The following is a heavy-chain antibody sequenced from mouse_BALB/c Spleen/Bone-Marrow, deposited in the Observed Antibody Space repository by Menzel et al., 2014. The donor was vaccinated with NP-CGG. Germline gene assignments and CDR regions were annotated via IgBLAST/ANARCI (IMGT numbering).Heavy chain of an antibody. CDR2: IRNKANGYTT. D-gene: IGHD1-1*01. CDR3: ARDGVYGSSYWYFDV. V-gene: IGHV7-3*02. Sequence: EVMLVESGGGLVQPGGSLRLSCATTGFTFTEYYMSWVRQPPGKALEWLGFIRNKANGYTTEYSASVKGRFTISRGNSQSILYLQTYTLRAEDSATYYCARDGVYGSSYWYFDVWGAGTTVTVSS. J-gene: IGHJ1*01. CDR1: GFTFTEYY.